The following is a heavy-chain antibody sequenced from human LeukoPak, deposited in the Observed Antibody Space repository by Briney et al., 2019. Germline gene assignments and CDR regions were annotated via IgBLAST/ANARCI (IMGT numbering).Heavy chain of an antibody. D-gene: IGHD3-22*01. J-gene: IGHJ4*02. CDR1: GFTFSDYY. V-gene: IGHV3-11*01. CDR3: ANYYYDTSGYKN. CDR2: VSSTSAAI. Sequence: GGSLRLSCVVSGFTFSDYYMTWIRQTPGKGLEWVSDVSSTSAAIYYADSVKGRFTISRDNSKNTLYLQMNSLRAEDTAVYYCANYYYDTSGYKNWGQGTLVTVSS.